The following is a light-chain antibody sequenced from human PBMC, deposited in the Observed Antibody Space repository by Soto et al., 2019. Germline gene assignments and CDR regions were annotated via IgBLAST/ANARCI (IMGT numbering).Light chain of an antibody. CDR1: SSDVGAYNY. J-gene: IGLJ2*01. V-gene: IGLV2-8*01. CDR2: EVT. Sequence: QSALTQPPSASGSPGQSVTISCTGTSSDVGAYNYVSWYQQHPGKAPKLMIYEVTKRPSGVPDRFSGSKSGNTACLTVSGLQAEDEADYYCSSYAGSKNLVFGGGTKVTVL. CDR3: SSYAGSKNLV.